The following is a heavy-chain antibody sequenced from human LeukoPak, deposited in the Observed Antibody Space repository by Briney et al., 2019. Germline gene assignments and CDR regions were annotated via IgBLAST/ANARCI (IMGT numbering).Heavy chain of an antibody. V-gene: IGHV4-39*02. CDR1: GGSISSSSYY. Sequence: SETLSLTCTVSGGSISSSSYYWGWIRQPPGKGLEWIGSIYYSGSTYYNPSLKSRVTISVDTSKNQFSLKLSSVTAADTAVYYCAREDYRKVRGVIITGDYWGQGTLVTVSS. CDR3: AREDYRKVRGVIITGDY. D-gene: IGHD3-10*01. J-gene: IGHJ4*02. CDR2: IYYSGST.